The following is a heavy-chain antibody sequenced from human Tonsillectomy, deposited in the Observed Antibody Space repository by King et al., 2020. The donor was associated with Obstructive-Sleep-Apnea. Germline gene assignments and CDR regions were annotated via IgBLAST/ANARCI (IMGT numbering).Heavy chain of an antibody. Sequence: VQLVESGGGLVQPGGSLRLSCAASGFTFSSYAMSWVRQAPGKGLEWVSAISGSGGSTYYADSLKGRFTISRDNSKITLYLQMNSLRAEYTAVYYCASAYCGGDCLPSDAFDIWGQGTMGTVPS. CDR3: ASAYCGGDCLPSDAFDI. CDR2: ISGSGGST. J-gene: IGHJ3*02. V-gene: IGHV3-23*04. CDR1: GFTFSSYA. D-gene: IGHD2-21*02.